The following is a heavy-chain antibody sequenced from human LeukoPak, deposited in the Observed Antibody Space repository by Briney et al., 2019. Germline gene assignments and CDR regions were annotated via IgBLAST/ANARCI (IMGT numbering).Heavy chain of an antibody. V-gene: IGHV3-23*01. Sequence: GGSLRLSCAASGFTFSSYAMSWVRQAPGKGLEWVSAISGSGGSTYYADSVKGRFTISRGNSKNTLYLQMNSLRAEDTAVYYCARGGTNLAASHLGYWGQGTLVTVSS. D-gene: IGHD3-16*01. J-gene: IGHJ4*02. CDR1: GFTFSSYA. CDR2: ISGSGGST. CDR3: ARGGTNLAASHLGY.